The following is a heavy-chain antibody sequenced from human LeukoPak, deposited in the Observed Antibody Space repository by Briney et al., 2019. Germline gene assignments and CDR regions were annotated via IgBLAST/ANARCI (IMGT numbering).Heavy chain of an antibody. Sequence: ASVKVSCKASGYTFTGYYMHWVRQAPGQGLEWMGWINPNSGGTDYAQKFQGRVTMTRDTSISTAYMELSRLRSDDTAVYYCARVDANDSSGYLAGLDYWGQGTLVTVSS. V-gene: IGHV1-2*02. CDR3: ARVDANDSSGYLAGLDY. CDR2: INPNSGGT. J-gene: IGHJ4*02. CDR1: GYTFTGYY. D-gene: IGHD3-22*01.